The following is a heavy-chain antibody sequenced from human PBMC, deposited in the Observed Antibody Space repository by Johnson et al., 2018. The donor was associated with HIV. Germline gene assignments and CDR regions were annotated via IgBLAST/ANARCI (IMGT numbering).Heavy chain of an antibody. CDR2: ISYDGSNK. Sequence: QVQLVESGGGVVQPGRSLRLSCAASGFTFSSYAMHWVRQAPGKGLEWVAVISYDGSNKYYADSVKGRFTISRDNSKNPRYLQMNSLRAEDTAVYYCAKEEEDAFDIWGQGTMVTVSS. J-gene: IGHJ3*02. CDR1: GFTFSSYA. V-gene: IGHV3-30-3*01. CDR3: AKEEEDAFDI.